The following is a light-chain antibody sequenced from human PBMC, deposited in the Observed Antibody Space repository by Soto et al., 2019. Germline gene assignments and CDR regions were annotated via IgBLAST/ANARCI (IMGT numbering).Light chain of an antibody. Sequence: EIVLTQSPATLSLSPGERATLSCRASQSVSSYLAWYQQKPGQAPRLLIYDASNSATGIPASFSGSGSGTDFTLTISSLEPEDLAVYYCQQRSNWPRFTFGPGTKVDIK. CDR1: QSVSSY. CDR2: DAS. CDR3: QQRSNWPRFT. J-gene: IGKJ3*01. V-gene: IGKV3-11*01.